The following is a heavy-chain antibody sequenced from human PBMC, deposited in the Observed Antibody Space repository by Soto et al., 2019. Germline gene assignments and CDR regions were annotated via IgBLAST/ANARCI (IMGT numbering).Heavy chain of an antibody. Sequence: ASVKVSCKASGYTFTSYDINWVRQATGQGLEWMGWMNPNSGNTGYAQKFQGRVTMTRNTSISTAYMELSSLRSEDTAVYYCAIEWEPHYYYGMDVWGQGPTVTVSS. D-gene: IGHD1-26*01. CDR3: AIEWEPHYYYGMDV. CDR1: GYTFTSYD. J-gene: IGHJ6*02. CDR2: MNPNSGNT. V-gene: IGHV1-8*01.